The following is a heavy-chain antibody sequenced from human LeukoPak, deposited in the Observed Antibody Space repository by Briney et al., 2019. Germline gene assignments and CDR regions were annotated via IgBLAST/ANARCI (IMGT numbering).Heavy chain of an antibody. V-gene: IGHV3-9*01. D-gene: IGHD3-9*01. CDR3: TRDLMDYDVSTGLHHYYMDV. CDR2: ISWISVSI. Sequence: GGSLRLFCAASGFTFDDYAMHWVRQAPGKGLEWVSGISWISVSIGYADSVRGRFTISRDNTKNTLYLQMNTLRVDDTAVYYCTRDLMDYDVSTGLHHYYMDVWGQGTTVTVPS. J-gene: IGHJ6*02. CDR1: GFTFDDYA.